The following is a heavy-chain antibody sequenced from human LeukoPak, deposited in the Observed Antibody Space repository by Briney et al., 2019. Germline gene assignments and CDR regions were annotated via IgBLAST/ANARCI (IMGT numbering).Heavy chain of an antibody. J-gene: IGHJ4*02. V-gene: IGHV3-21*01. CDR2: ISGSSSYI. D-gene: IGHD3-10*01. Sequence: PGGSLRLSCAASGFTFSSYSMNWVRQAPGKGLEWVSSISGSSSYIYYADSVKGRFTISRDNSKNTLYLQMNSLRAEDTAVYYCAKLPYGSGSYYNGVVDYWGQGTLVTVSS. CDR1: GFTFSSYS. CDR3: AKLPYGSGSYYNGVVDY.